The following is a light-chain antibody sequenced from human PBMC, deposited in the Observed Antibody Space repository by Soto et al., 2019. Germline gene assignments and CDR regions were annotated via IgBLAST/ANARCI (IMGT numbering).Light chain of an antibody. V-gene: IGKV3D-15*01. CDR2: GAS. CDR3: QQNNSWPIT. Sequence: EIVMTQSPATLSVSSGESATLSCRASQSINRDLAWYVQKPGQAPRRVIYGASTWGTGVPPRFTGSGSGTDFPLTISGLQSEDFAVYSCQQNNSWPITFGQGTQRENK. CDR1: QSINRD. J-gene: IGKJ5*01.